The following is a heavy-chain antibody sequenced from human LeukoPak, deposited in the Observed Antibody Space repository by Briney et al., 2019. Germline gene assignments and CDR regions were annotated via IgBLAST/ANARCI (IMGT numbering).Heavy chain of an antibody. D-gene: IGHD6-19*01. CDR3: ARIGAVAGPRGAFHI. CDR1: GGTFSSYA. V-gene: IGHV1-69*13. CDR2: IIPIFGTA. J-gene: IGHJ3*02. Sequence: ASVKVSCKASGGTFSSYAISWVRQAPGQGLEWMGGIIPIFGTANYAQKFQGRVTITADESTSTAYMELSSLRSEDTAVYYCARIGAVAGPRGAFHIGGQGTMVTVSS.